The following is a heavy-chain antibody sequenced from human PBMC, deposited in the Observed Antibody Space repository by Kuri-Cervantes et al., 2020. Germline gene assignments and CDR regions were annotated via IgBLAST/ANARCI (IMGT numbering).Heavy chain of an antibody. V-gene: IGHV3-20*04. CDR2: INWNGDSA. J-gene: IGHJ6*03. D-gene: IGHD3-22*01. CDR1: GFTFDDYG. CDR3: IRSPRYDSSGYYSSYHYYYMDV. Sequence: GGSLRLSCAASGFTFDDYGMTWVRQAPGKGLEWVSGINWNGDSAGYADSVKGRFTISRDNAKNSLYLQMNSLRAEDTAIYYCIRSPRYDSSGYYSSYHYYYMDVWGKGTTVTDSS.